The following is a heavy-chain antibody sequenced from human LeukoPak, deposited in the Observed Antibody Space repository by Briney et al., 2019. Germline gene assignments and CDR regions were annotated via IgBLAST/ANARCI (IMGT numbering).Heavy chain of an antibody. CDR2: INPNSGGT. V-gene: IGHV1-2*02. D-gene: IGHD6-13*01. J-gene: IGHJ3*02. CDR1: GYTFTGYY. Sequence: GASVKVSCKASGYTFTGYYMHWVRQAPGQGLEWVGWINPNSGGTNYAQKFQGRVTMTRDTSISTAYMELSRLRSGDTAVYYCARGGVSSSWYGNDAFDIWGQGTMVTVSS. CDR3: ARGGVSSSWYGNDAFDI.